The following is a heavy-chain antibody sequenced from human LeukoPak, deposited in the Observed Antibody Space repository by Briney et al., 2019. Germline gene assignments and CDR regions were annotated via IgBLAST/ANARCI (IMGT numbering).Heavy chain of an antibody. V-gene: IGHV3-48*03. J-gene: IGHJ3*02. CDR3: ATYQRSYYDILTGRRHDAFDI. CDR1: GFTFSSYE. D-gene: IGHD3-9*01. CDR2: ISSSGSTI. Sequence: PGGSLRLSCAASGFTFSSYEMNWVRQAPGKGLEWVSYISSSGSTIYYADSVKGRFTISRDNAKNSLYLQMNSLRAEDTAVYYCATYQRSYYDILTGRRHDAFDIWGQGTMVTVSS.